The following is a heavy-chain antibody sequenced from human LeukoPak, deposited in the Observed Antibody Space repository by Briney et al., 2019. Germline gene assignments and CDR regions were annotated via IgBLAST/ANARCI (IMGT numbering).Heavy chain of an antibody. D-gene: IGHD3-10*01. CDR3: ARRYYYGSGTGVLIDY. CDR1: GFTVSSNS. J-gene: IGHJ4*02. CDR2: IYSGDST. V-gene: IGHV3-53*01. Sequence: GESLRLSCAASGFTVSSNSMSWVRQAPGKWLEWVSVIYSGDSTYYADSVKGRFTISRDNSKNTLYLQMNSLRAEDTAVYYCARRYYYGSGTGVLIDYWGQGTLVTVSS.